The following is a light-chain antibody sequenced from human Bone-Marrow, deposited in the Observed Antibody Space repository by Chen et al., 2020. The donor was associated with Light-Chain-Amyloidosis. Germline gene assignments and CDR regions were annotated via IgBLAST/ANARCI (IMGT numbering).Light chain of an antibody. J-gene: IGLJ1*01. Sequence: QSAMTQPASLSGSPGQSITISCTGTSSDVGGDSHVSWYQQHPDIAPKLMIYEVTNRPSWVPDRFSGSKSDNTSSLTISGLQTEDEADYCCSSYTITYTIVFGSGTRVTVL. V-gene: IGLV2-14*01. CDR3: SSYTITYTIV. CDR2: EVT. CDR1: SSDVGGDSH.